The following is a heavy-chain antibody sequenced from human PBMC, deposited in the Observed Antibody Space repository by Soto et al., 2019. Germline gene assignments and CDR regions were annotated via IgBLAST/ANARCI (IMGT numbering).Heavy chain of an antibody. D-gene: IGHD3-16*02. J-gene: IGHJ5*02. CDR1: GGSFSGYY. CDR2: INHSGST. CDR3: ARGLYYDYVWGSYRKFDP. Sequence: AETLSLTCAVYGGSFSGYYWIWVRQPPGKGLEWIVEINHSGSTNYNPSLKSRVTISVDTSKNQFSLKLSSVTAADTAVYYCARGLYYDYVWGSYRKFDPWGQGTLVTVSS. V-gene: IGHV4-34*01.